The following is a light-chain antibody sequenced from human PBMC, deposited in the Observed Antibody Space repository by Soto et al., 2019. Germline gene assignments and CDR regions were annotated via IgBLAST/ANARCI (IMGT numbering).Light chain of an antibody. J-gene: IGKJ4*01. CDR1: QSVSSSY. Sequence: PGERVTLSCRARQSVSSSYLTWYQQKPGQAPRLLIYGASTRATSIPARFSGSGSGTDFTLTISSLQPEDFAVYYCQQDYNLPTFGGGTKVEIK. V-gene: IGKV3D-7*01. CDR3: QQDYNLPT. CDR2: GAS.